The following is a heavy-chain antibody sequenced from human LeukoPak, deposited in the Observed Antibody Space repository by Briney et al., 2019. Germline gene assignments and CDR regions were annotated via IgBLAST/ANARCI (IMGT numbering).Heavy chain of an antibody. CDR2: ITYDGYYK. CDR1: GFTFTSYG. D-gene: IGHD3-10*01. J-gene: IGHJ4*02. CDR3: ARDLSPVVRASPMGY. V-gene: IGHV3-30*03. Sequence: GGSLRLSCVASGFTFTSYGMHWVRQSPGKGLEWVALITYDGYYKYYSDSVKGRFTISSDTSKNTLYLQMNSLRAEDTAVYYCARDLSPVVRASPMGYWGQGTLVTVSS.